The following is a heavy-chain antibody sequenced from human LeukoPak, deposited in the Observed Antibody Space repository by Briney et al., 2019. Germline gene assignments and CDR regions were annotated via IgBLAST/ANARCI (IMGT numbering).Heavy chain of an antibody. CDR1: GGSFSGYY. Sequence: SETLSLTCAVYGGSFSGYYWSWIRQPPGQGLEWIGEINHSGSTNYNPSLKSRVTISVDTSKNQFSLKLSSVTAADTAVYYCARKSGYWPYYYYYMDVWGKGTTVTVSS. D-gene: IGHD3-3*01. CDR2: INHSGST. J-gene: IGHJ6*03. V-gene: IGHV4-34*01. CDR3: ARKSGYWPYYYYYMDV.